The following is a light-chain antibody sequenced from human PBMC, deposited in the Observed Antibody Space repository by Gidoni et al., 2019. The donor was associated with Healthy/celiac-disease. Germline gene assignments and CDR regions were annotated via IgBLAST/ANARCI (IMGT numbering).Light chain of an antibody. CDR2: DAS. J-gene: IGKJ5*01. CDR3: QQYDNLPIT. CDR1: QDISNY. Sequence: DIQMTQSPSSLSASVGDRVTITCQASQDISNYLNWYQQKPGKAPKLLIYDASNLETGVPSRVRGSGSGKDFTFTISSLQPEDIATYYCQQYDNLPITFGQGTRLEIK. V-gene: IGKV1-33*01.